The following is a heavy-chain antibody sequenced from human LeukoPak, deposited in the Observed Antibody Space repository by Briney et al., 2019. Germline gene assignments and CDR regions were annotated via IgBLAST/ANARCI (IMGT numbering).Heavy chain of an antibody. CDR3: AKGYSSGWYYPCFDY. CDR2: ISWNSGSI. Sequence: PGGSLRLSCAASGFTFDDYAMHWVRQAPGKGLEWVSGISWNSGSIGYADSVKGRFTISRDNAKNSLYLQMNSLRAEDTALYYCAKGYSSGWYYPCFDYWGQGTLVTVSS. CDR1: GFTFDDYA. V-gene: IGHV3-9*01. D-gene: IGHD6-19*01. J-gene: IGHJ4*02.